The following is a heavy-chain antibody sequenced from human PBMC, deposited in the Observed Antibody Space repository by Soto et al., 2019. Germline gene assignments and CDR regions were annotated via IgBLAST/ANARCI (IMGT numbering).Heavy chain of an antibody. J-gene: IGHJ4*02. CDR3: SGGNLGSTEYNFDC. Sequence: QVQLQQWGAGLLKPSETLSLTCAVYGGSFSGYYWCWIRQPPGKGLEWIGEINHSGSTNYNPSLKSRVTISVDTSKNQFSLKLSSVTAADTAVYYCSGGNLGSTEYNFDCWCQGSLVTVSS. V-gene: IGHV4-34*01. CDR1: GGSFSGYY. CDR2: INHSGST. D-gene: IGHD1-26*01.